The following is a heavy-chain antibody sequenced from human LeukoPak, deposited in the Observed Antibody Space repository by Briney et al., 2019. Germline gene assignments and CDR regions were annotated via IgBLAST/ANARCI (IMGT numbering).Heavy chain of an antibody. CDR3: ARRAGAYSHPYDY. CDR2: IKEDGSEK. Sequence: GGSLRLSCAASGFTFRSYWMSWVRQAPGKGLEWVANIKEDGSEKHYVDSVKGRFTISRDNSKNTLYLQMNSLRAEDTAVYYCARRAGAYSHPYDYWGQGTLVTVSS. D-gene: IGHD4/OR15-4a*01. J-gene: IGHJ4*02. V-gene: IGHV3-7*03. CDR1: GFTFRSYW.